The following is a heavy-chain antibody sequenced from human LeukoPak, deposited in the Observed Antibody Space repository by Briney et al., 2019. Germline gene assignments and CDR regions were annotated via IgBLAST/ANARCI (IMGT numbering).Heavy chain of an antibody. CDR2: MNPNSGNT. CDR1: GYTFTSYD. V-gene: IGHV1-8*01. J-gene: IGHJ4*02. Sequence: ASVKVSCKASGYTFTSYDINWVRQATGQGLEWMGWMNPNSGNTGYAQKFQGRVTMTRNTSISTAYMELSSLRSEDTAVYYCARDPNWTGDPFDYWGQGTLVTVSS. D-gene: IGHD1-1*01. CDR3: ARDPNWTGDPFDY.